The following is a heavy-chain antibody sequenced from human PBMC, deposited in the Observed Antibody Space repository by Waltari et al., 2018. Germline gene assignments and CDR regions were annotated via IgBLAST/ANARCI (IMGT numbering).Heavy chain of an antibody. J-gene: IGHJ4*02. CDR1: GFTFTSYA. V-gene: IGHV3-23*01. CDR2: ITGLGTGT. Sequence: DVQLLESGGGLVQPGGSLRLSCAASGFTFTSYALSWVRQAPGKGLGWVSGITGLGTGTYYTQSVNGRFTISRDNSKNTVYLQMNSLRAEDTALYYCAKDSAVASVNYFDYWGQGALVTVSS. CDR3: AKDSAVASVNYFDY.